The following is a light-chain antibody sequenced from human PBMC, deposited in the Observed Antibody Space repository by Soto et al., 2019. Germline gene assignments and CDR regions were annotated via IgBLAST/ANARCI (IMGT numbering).Light chain of an antibody. V-gene: IGLV2-14*01. CDR1: SSDVGGYNY. Sequence: QSALTQPASVSGSPGQSITISCTGTSSDVGGYNYVSWYQQHPGKAPKLMIYDVSNRPSGVSNRFSGSMSGNTASLTISGLPAEDEADYYCSSYTSSSTPCVFGTGTKLTVL. CDR2: DVS. CDR3: SSYTSSSTPCV. J-gene: IGLJ1*01.